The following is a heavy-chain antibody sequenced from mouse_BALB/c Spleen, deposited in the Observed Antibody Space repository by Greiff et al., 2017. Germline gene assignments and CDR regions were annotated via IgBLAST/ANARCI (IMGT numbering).Heavy chain of an antibody. D-gene: IGHD1-1*01. CDR1: GYSITSGYY. V-gene: IGHV3-6*02. CDR2: ISYDGSN. Sequence: EVQLVESGHGLVKPSQSLSLTCSVTGYSITSGYYWNWIRQFPGNELEWMGYISYDGSNNYNPSLKNRISITRDTSKNQFFLKLNSVTTEDTATYYCAREGYGSRFAYWGQGTLVTVSA. J-gene: IGHJ3*01. CDR3: AREGYGSRFAY.